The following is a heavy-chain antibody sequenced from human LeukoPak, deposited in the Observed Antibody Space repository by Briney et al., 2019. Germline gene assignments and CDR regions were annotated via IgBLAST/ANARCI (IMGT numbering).Heavy chain of an antibody. J-gene: IGHJ6*03. Sequence: PSESLSLTCAVSGYSISSGYYWGWIRQPPGEGLEGIGSIYHSGSTYYNPSLKSRVTISVDTSKNQFSLKLSSVTAADTAVYYCARGLTYYDFWSGHPPGSYYMDVWGKGTTVTVSS. V-gene: IGHV4-38-2*01. CDR1: GYSISSGYY. D-gene: IGHD3-3*01. CDR2: IYHSGST. CDR3: ARGLTYYDFWSGHPPGSYYMDV.